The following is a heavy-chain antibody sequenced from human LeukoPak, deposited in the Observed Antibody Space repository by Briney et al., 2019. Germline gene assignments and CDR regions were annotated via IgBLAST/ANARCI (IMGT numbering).Heavy chain of an antibody. V-gene: IGHV3-74*01. J-gene: IGHJ4*02. CDR2: INSDGSST. CDR3: ARGYGSYADY. Sequence: PGGSLRLSCAASGFTFSNYWMHWVRQAPGKGLVWVSRINSDGSSTSYAGSVKGRFTISRDNAENTLYLQMNSLRAGDTAVYYCARGYGSYADYWGQGTLVTVSS. D-gene: IGHD1-26*01. CDR1: GFTFSNYW.